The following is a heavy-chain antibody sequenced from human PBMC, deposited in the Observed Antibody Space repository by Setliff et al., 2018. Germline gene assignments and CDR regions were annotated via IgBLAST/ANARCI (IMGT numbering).Heavy chain of an antibody. J-gene: IGHJ5*02. CDR3: TRSRAPRVVLAADFDP. V-gene: IGHV1-18*01. CDR2: ISPYSGES. D-gene: IGHD3-16*01. CDR1: GFSFSTFG. Sequence: GASVKVSCKTSGFSFSTFGFSWVRQAPGQGLEWMGWISPYSGESNYAQKFQDRLTVTADTSTKTTYMELRSLTSDDTAVYFCTRSRAPRVVLAADFDPWGQGTLVTSPQ.